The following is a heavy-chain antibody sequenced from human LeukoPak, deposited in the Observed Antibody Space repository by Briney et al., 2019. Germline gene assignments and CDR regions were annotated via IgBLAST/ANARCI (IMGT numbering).Heavy chain of an antibody. J-gene: IGHJ4*02. CDR3: AREGFGYSSSWNGGYFDY. D-gene: IGHD6-13*01. CDR1: GGSISSGEYY. V-gene: IGHV4-30-4*01. CDR2: IYYSGST. Sequence: SQTLSLTCTVSGGSISSGEYYWSWIRQPPGKGLEWIGYIYYSGSTYYNPSLKSRVTISVDTSKNQFSLKLSSVTAADTAVYYCAREGFGYSSSWNGGYFDYWGQGTLVTVSS.